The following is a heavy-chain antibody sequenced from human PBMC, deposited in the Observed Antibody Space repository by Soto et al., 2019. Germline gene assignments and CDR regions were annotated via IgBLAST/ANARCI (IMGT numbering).Heavy chain of an antibody. CDR3: VKGHRVLDN. J-gene: IGHJ4*02. Sequence: QEQLVESGGGVVQPGGSLRLSCTASGFTFSTYGMHWVRQAPGKGLEWVAVIWYDGGNKYYADSVKGRFIISRDNSKNTLYLQMNSLKTEDTAVYYCVKGHRVLDNWGQGTLVIVSS. V-gene: IGHV3-33*01. CDR2: IWYDGGNK. CDR1: GFTFSTYG.